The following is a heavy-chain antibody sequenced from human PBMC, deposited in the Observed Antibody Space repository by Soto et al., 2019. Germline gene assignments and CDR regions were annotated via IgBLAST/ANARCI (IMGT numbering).Heavy chain of an antibody. CDR3: ARALDCSGGSCYPTLDY. V-gene: IGHV3-21*01. CDR2: ISSSSSYI. D-gene: IGHD2-15*01. CDR1: GFTFSSYS. J-gene: IGHJ4*02. Sequence: ESGGGLVKPGGSLRLSCAASGFTFSSYSMNWVRQAPGKGLEWVSSISSSSSYIYYADSVKGRFTISRDNAKNSLYLQMNSLRAEDTAVYYCARALDCSGGSCYPTLDYWGQGTLVTVSS.